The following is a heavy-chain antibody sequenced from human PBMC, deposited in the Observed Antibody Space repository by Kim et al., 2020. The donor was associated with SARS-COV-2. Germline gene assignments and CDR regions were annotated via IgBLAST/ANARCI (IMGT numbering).Heavy chain of an antibody. Sequence: SVTGRCTISRDNAKNSLYLQMNSLRDEDTAVYYWASSFGDMTLGEGGFDYWGQGTLVTVSS. V-gene: IGHV3-48*02. CDR3: ASSFGDMTLGEGGFDY. D-gene: IGHD3-10*01. J-gene: IGHJ4*02.